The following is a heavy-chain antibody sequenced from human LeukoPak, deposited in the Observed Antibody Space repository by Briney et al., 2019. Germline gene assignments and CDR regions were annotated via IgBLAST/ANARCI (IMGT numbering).Heavy chain of an antibody. D-gene: IGHD6-13*01. CDR2: ISAYNGNT. CDR1: GYTFTSYG. CDR3: ARDARIAAAGNYWFDP. Sequence: GASVKVSCKASGYTFTSYGISWVRLAPGQGLEWMGWISAYNGNTNYAQKLQGRVTMTTDTSTSTAYMELRSLRSDDTAVYYCARDARIAAAGNYWFDPWGQGTLVTVSS. V-gene: IGHV1-18*01. J-gene: IGHJ5*02.